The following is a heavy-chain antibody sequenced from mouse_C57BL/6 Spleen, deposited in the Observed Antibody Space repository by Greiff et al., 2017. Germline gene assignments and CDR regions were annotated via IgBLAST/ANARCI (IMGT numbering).Heavy chain of an antibody. D-gene: IGHD4-1*02. CDR3: ARSSTGACDY. CDR2: IHPNYGTT. J-gene: IGHJ2*01. V-gene: IGHV1-39*01. Sequence: EVNLVESGPELVKPAASVKISCKASGYSFTDYNMNWVKQSNGKSLEWIGVIHPNYGTTRYNEKFKCKAPLTVDQSSSTAYMQLNSLNSEYSAVYYCARSSTGACDYWGQSTTLTVAT. CDR1: GYSFTDYN.